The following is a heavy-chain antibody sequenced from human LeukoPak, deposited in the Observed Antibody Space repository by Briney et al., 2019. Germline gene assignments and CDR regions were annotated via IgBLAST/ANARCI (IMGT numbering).Heavy chain of an antibody. V-gene: IGHV3-30-3*01. Sequence: SGGSLRLSCAASGFTFSRYAMHWVRQAPGKGLEWVAVISSDGSMKEYADSVKGRFTVSRDNSKNTLYLQMSSLRPEDTSLYYCARGNLYIVATIEDYWGQGTLVTVSS. D-gene: IGHD5-12*01. CDR1: GFTFSRYA. J-gene: IGHJ4*02. CDR2: ISSDGSMK. CDR3: ARGNLYIVATIEDY.